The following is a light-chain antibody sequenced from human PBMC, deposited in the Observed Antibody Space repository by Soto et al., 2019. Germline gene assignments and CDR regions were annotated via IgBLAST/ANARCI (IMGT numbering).Light chain of an antibody. CDR2: GAS. Sequence: EIVLTQSPGTLSLSPGERATLSCRASQSVSSSYLAWYQQKPGQAPRLLIYGASGRATGIPDRFSGSGSGTDFTLTISRLEPEDFAVYYCQQYGTTPWTFGQGTNVEFK. CDR3: QQYGTTPWT. CDR1: QSVSSSY. J-gene: IGKJ1*01. V-gene: IGKV3-20*01.